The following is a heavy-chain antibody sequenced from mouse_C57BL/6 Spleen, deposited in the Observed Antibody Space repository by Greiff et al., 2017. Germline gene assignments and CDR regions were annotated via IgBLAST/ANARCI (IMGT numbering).Heavy chain of an antibody. CDR2: ISYDGSN. CDR3: ARGGDYDYDEGFAY. V-gene: IGHV3-6*01. J-gene: IGHJ3*01. D-gene: IGHD2-4*01. Sequence: VQLQQSGPGLVKPSQSLSLTCSVTGYSITSGYYWNWIRQFPGNKLEWMGYISYDGSNNYNPSLKNRISITRDTSKNQFFLKLNSVTTEDTATYYCARGGDYDYDEGFAYWGQGTLVTVSA. CDR1: GYSITSGYY.